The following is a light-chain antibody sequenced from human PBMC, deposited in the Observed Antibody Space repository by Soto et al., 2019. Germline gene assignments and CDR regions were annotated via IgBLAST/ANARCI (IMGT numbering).Light chain of an antibody. CDR3: SSYSSTSTLV. J-gene: IGLJ2*01. CDR1: SSDVGAYIY. CDR2: DVN. V-gene: IGLV2-14*03. Sequence: QSVLTQPASVSGSPGQSITISCAGTSSDVGAYIYVSWYQHQPGKAPKVVIYDVNSRPSGISNRFSGSKSGNTASLTISGLQAEDEADYYCSSYSSTSTLVFGGGTQLTVL.